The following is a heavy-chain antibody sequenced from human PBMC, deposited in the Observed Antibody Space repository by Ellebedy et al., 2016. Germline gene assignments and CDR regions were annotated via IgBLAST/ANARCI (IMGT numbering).Heavy chain of an antibody. CDR3: AKESSWHVGATLYFDY. J-gene: IGHJ4*02. CDR1: GFTFSSYG. D-gene: IGHD1-26*01. Sequence: GGSLRLXXAASGFTFSSYGMHWVRQAPGKGLEWVAVIWYDGSNKYYADSVKGRFTISRDNSKNTLYLQMNSLRAEDTAVYYCAKESSWHVGATLYFDYWGQGTLVTVSS. CDR2: IWYDGSNK. V-gene: IGHV3-30*02.